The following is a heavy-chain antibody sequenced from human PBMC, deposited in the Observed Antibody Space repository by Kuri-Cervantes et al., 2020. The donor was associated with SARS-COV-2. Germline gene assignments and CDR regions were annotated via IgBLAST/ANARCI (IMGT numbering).Heavy chain of an antibody. CDR1: GYSISSGYY. D-gene: IGHD6-19*01. Sequence: SETLSLTCAVSGYSISSGYYWGWIRQPPGKGLEWIGSIYHSGSTYYNPSLKSRVTISVDTSKNQFPLKLSSVTAADTAVYYCAGQWGIAVAGGNAFDIWGQGTMVTVSS. CDR2: IYHSGST. J-gene: IGHJ3*02. CDR3: AGQWGIAVAGGNAFDI. V-gene: IGHV4-38-2*01.